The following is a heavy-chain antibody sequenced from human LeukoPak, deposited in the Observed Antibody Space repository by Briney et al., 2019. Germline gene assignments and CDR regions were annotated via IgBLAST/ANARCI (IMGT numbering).Heavy chain of an antibody. J-gene: IGHJ4*02. Sequence: GGSLRLSCAASGFTFSTYWMHWVRQAPGKGVVWVARIKGDGSYTIYADSVKGRFTISRDNSKNTLYLQTSSLRAEDTAVYYCARASTTVPNLLDHWGRGTLVTVSS. CDR3: ARASTTVPNLLDH. CDR1: GFTFSTYW. CDR2: IKGDGSYT. V-gene: IGHV3-74*01. D-gene: IGHD4-17*01.